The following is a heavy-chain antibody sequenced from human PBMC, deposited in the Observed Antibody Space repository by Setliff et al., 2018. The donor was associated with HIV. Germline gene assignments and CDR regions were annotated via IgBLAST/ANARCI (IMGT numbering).Heavy chain of an antibody. V-gene: IGHV4-4*08. J-gene: IGHJ4*02. D-gene: IGHD3-22*01. Sequence: PSETLSLTCTVSGGSISSYYWSWIRQPPGKGLEWIGYIYTTGSTNYNPSLKSRVTMSVDTSGNQFSLNLRSVTAADTAVYYCARGARYAYYYDGSGYYRHFDYWSQGTLVTVSS. CDR1: GGSISSYY. CDR2: IYTTGST. CDR3: ARGARYAYYYDGSGYYRHFDY.